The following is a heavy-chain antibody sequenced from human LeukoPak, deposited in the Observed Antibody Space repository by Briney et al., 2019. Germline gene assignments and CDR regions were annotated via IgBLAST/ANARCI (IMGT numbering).Heavy chain of an antibody. CDR2: IKQDGSEK. CDR1: VFTFSNYW. CDR3: ARDRWELLSNSYHYCGLDV. V-gene: IGHV3-7*01. D-gene: IGHD2-15*01. Sequence: GGSLRLSCAASVFTFSNYWMSWVRQAPGKGLEWVATIKQDGSEKCYGDSVKGRFTISRDNAKNSLYLQMNSLRAEDTAVYYCARDRWELLSNSYHYCGLDVWGQGTTVTVSS. J-gene: IGHJ6*02.